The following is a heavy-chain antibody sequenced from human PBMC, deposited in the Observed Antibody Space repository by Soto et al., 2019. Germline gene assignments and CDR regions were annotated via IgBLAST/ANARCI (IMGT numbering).Heavy chain of an antibody. V-gene: IGHV4-34*01. CDR3: ARLWRYDILTGYSNWFDP. Sequence: TSETLSLTCAVYGGSFSGYYWSWIRQPPGKGLEWIGEINHSGSTNYNPSLKSRVTISVDTSKNQFSLKLSSVTAADTAVYYCARLWRYDILTGYSNWFDPWGQGTLVTVSS. D-gene: IGHD3-9*01. CDR1: GGSFSGYY. CDR2: INHSGST. J-gene: IGHJ5*02.